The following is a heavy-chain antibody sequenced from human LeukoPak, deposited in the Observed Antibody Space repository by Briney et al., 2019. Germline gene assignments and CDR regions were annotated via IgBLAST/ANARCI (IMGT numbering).Heavy chain of an antibody. CDR1: GFSFRSYG. CDR2: IRYDGSNK. Sequence: GGSLRLSCAASGFSFRSYGMHWVRQAPGKGLEWVAFIRYDGSNKYYADSVKGRFTISRDNSKNTLYLQMNSLRAEDTAVYCCARGAINSGSYDAYFDYWGQGTLVTVSS. CDR3: ARGAINSGSYDAYFDY. J-gene: IGHJ4*02. D-gene: IGHD1-26*01. V-gene: IGHV3-30*02.